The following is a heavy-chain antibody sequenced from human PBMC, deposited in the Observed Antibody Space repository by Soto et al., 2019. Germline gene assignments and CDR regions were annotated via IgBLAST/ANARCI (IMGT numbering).Heavy chain of an antibody. Sequence: SETLSLTCAVYGGSFSGYYWSWIRQPPGKGLEWIGEINHSGNTNYNPSLESRVRMSVDKSRNQFSLKLTSVSAADTAVYYCARASATIAAAAIFDYWGQGTLVTVSS. CDR1: GGSFSGYY. V-gene: IGHV4-34*01. J-gene: IGHJ4*02. D-gene: IGHD6-13*01. CDR3: ARASATIAAAAIFDY. CDR2: INHSGNT.